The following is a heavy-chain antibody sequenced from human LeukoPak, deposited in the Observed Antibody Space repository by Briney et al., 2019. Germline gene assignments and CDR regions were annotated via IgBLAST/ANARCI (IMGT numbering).Heavy chain of an antibody. Sequence: GGSLRLSCAASGFTFSSYAMSWVRQAPGKGLEWVSAISGSGGSTYYADSVKGRFTISRDNSKNTLYLQMNSLRVEDTAVYYCAKDNDYYDSSDCFHLRYMDVWGKGTTVTVSS. D-gene: IGHD3-22*01. J-gene: IGHJ6*03. CDR2: ISGSGGST. V-gene: IGHV3-23*01. CDR3: AKDNDYYDSSDCFHLRYMDV. CDR1: GFTFSSYA.